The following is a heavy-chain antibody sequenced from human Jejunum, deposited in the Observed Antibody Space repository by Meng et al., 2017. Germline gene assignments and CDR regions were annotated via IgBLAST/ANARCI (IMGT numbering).Heavy chain of an antibody. V-gene: IGHV4-34*01. CDR1: GASFSGYK. D-gene: IGHD3-9*01. CDR2: INHSGST. Sequence: QGQIQRWGAGMWRPSETLSLTCAVYGASFSGYKWNWCRQPPGKGLEWIGEINHSGSTTYNPSLKSRVTMSVDTSKNQFSLKVDSVSAADTAVYYCARRLPYFDTGFYDFWGQGTLVTVSS. J-gene: IGHJ4*02. CDR3: ARRLPYFDTGFYDF.